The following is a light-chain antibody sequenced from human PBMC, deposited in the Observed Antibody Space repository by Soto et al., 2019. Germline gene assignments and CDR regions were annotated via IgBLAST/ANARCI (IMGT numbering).Light chain of an antibody. CDR3: CSYAGSSTDVV. V-gene: IGLV2-23*01. J-gene: IGLJ2*01. CDR1: SSDVGSYNI. Sequence: QSALTQPASVSGSPGQSITISCTGTSSDVGSYNIVSWYQQHPGKAPKLMIYEGSKRPSGVTNRFSGSKSGNTASLTISGLQAEDEAGYYCCSYAGSSTDVVFGGGTKLTVL. CDR2: EGS.